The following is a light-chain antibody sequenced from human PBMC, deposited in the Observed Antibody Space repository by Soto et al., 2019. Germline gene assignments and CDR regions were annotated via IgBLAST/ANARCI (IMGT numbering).Light chain of an antibody. V-gene: IGKV2-28*01. J-gene: IGKJ2*01. CDR3: MQTLQTPYT. CDR2: LGS. Sequence: DIVMTQSPLSLPVTPGEPASISCRSSQSLLHSNGYNYLDWYLQKPGQPPQLLIYLGSTRAAGVPDRFSGSGSGTDFTLKISRVEAEDVGVYYCMQTLQTPYTFGQGTKLEIK. CDR1: QSLLHSNGYNY.